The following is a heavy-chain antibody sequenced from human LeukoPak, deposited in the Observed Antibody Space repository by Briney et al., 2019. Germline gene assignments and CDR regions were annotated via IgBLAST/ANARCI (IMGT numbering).Heavy chain of an antibody. CDR1: GVSFTGYF. J-gene: IGHJ4*02. D-gene: IGHD3-16*01. V-gene: IGHV4-34*01. Sequence: SETLSLTCAMSGVSFTGYFWSWIRQSPGKGLEWIGEIGHNGSTNYNPSLKNRVIMSIDTSKNQFSLNLTSMTAADTAMYYCARARRRSNFGPIFGYWGQGTQVIVSS. CDR2: IGHNGST. CDR3: ARARRRSNFGPIFGY.